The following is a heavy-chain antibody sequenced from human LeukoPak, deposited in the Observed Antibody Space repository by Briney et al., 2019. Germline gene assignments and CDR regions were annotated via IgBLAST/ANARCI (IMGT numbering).Heavy chain of an antibody. Sequence: GGSLRLSCAASGLTYSSYKMNWVRQAPGKGLGWVSFISSSCTYISYVDSVRGRFSISGDTARKSLHLQLNSLRAEDTAIYYCARDWRGPAFYYSDYMDVWGKGTTVTVSS. CDR3: ARDWRGPAFYYSDYMDV. J-gene: IGHJ6*03. CDR1: GLTYSSYK. CDR2: ISSSCTYI. D-gene: IGHD3-10*01. V-gene: IGHV3-21*04.